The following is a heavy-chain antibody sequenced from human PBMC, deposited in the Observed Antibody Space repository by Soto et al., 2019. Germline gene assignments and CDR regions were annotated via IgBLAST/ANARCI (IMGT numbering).Heavy chain of an antibody. J-gene: IGHJ4*02. D-gene: IGHD4-17*01. Sequence: EVQLVESGGGLVQPGGSLRLSCAASGFTFSSYSMNWVRQAPGKGLEWVSYISSSSSTIYYADSVKGRFTISRDNAKNSLYLQMNGLRAEDTAVYYCANDDYGGNSGLFDYWGQGTLVTVSS. CDR3: ANDDYGGNSGLFDY. CDR1: GFTFSSYS. CDR2: ISSSSSTI. V-gene: IGHV3-48*01.